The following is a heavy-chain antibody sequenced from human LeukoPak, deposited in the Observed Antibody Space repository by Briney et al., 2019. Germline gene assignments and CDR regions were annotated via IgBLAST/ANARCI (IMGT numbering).Heavy chain of an antibody. D-gene: IGHD3-22*01. CDR1: GYTFTSYA. J-gene: IGHJ4*02. V-gene: IGHV7-4-1*02. Sequence: ASVKVSCKASGYTFTSYAMNWVRQAPGQGLEWMGWINTNTGNPTYAQGFTGRFVFSLDTSVSTAYLQISSLKAEDTAVYYCARGGSAYDSSGYYYGDLGYWGQGTLVTVSS. CDR3: ARGGSAYDSSGYYYGDLGY. CDR2: INTNTGNP.